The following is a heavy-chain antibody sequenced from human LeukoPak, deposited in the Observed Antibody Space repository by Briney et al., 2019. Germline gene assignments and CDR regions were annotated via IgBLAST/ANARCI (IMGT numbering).Heavy chain of an antibody. CDR1: GFTFSSYW. J-gene: IGHJ4*02. Sequence: TGGSLRLSCAASGFTFSSYWMSWVRQAPGKGLEWVANIKQDGSEKYYVDSVKGRFTISRDNAKNSLYLQMNSLRAEATAVYYCARAVRYCSGGSCSVGSRFDYWGQGTLVTVSS. D-gene: IGHD2-15*01. CDR3: ARAVRYCSGGSCSVGSRFDY. CDR2: IKQDGSEK. V-gene: IGHV3-7*01.